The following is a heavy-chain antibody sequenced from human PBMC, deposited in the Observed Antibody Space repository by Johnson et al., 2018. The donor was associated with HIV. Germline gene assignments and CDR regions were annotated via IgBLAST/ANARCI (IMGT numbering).Heavy chain of an antibody. CDR1: GFIFSSYW. CDR2: MNADGKST. CDR3: DCIAAATRAFDI. Sequence: VQLVESGGGLVPPGGSLRLSCAASGFIFSSYWMHWVRQAPGKGLVWVSRMNADGKSTTYADSVKGRFTISRDNSKNTLYLQMNSLRAEDTAVYYCDCIAAATRAFDIWGQGTMVTVSS. D-gene: IGHD6-13*01. J-gene: IGHJ3*02. V-gene: IGHV3-74*01.